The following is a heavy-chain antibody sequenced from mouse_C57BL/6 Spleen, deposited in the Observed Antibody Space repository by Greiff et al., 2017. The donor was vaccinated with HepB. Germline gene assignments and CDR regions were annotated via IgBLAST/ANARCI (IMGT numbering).Heavy chain of an antibody. CDR3: ANYYGSSYGYFDV. D-gene: IGHD1-1*01. Sequence: QVQLKQPGAELVKPGASVKLSCKASGYTFTSYWMHWVKQRPGQGLEWIGMIHPNSGSTNYNEKFKSKATLTVDKSSSTAYMQLSSLTSEDSAVYYCANYYGSSYGYFDVWGTGTTVTVSS. V-gene: IGHV1-64*01. CDR1: GYTFTSYW. CDR2: IHPNSGST. J-gene: IGHJ1*03.